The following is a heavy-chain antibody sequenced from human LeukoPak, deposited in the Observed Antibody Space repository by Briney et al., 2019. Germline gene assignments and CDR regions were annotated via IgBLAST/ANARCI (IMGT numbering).Heavy chain of an antibody. CDR2: IYHSGST. CDR1: GYSISSGYY. J-gene: IGHJ6*03. CDR3: ARHDSSGYYSYYYYMDV. D-gene: IGHD3-22*01. V-gene: IGHV4-38-2*02. Sequence: SETLSLTCTVSGYSISSGYYWGWIRQPPGKGLEWIGSIYHSGSTYYNPSLKSRVTISVDTSKNQFSLKLSSVTAADTAVYYCARHDSSGYYSYYYYMDVWGKGTTVTVSS.